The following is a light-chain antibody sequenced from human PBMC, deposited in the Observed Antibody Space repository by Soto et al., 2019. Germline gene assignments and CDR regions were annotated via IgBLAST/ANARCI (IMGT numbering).Light chain of an antibody. J-gene: IGKJ1*01. CDR2: GAS. V-gene: IGKV1-27*01. Sequence: DIQMAQSPSSLSASVGDRVTITCRASRGIYTHLAWYQQKPGNAPKLLIYGASTLQSGVPSRFSASGSGTDLFLTISGLQSEDVGTYFCQTYDQAPWTFGPGTRG. CDR3: QTYDQAPWT. CDR1: RGIYTH.